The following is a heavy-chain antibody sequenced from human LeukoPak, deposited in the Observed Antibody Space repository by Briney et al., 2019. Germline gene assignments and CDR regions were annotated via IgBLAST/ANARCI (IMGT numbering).Heavy chain of an antibody. CDR3: ARRRFGSGSYLDS. V-gene: IGHV1-2*02. Sequence: ASVMVCYEASGNTFTGYYLSWVRQAPGQGLEWMGWINPSGGTNYAQKFQGRVTMTRDTSISTAYMELSRLRSDDTAVYYCARRRFGSGSYLDSLVRVILVTVSS. D-gene: IGHD3-10*01. CDR2: INPSGGT. CDR1: GNTFTGYY. J-gene: IGHJ4*02.